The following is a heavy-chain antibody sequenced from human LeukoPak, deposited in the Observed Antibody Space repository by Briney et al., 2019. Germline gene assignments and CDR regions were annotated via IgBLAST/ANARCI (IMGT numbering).Heavy chain of an antibody. CDR1: GFTFSSYG. Sequence: GGSLRLSCAASGFTFSSYGMHWVRQAPGKGLEWVAFIRYDGSYKYYADSVKGRFTISRDNSKNTLYLQMNSLRPEDTAVYYCARHLIVSYYYDSSGYYFFDYWGQGTLVTVSS. V-gene: IGHV3-30*02. CDR3: ARHLIVSYYYDSSGYYFFDY. J-gene: IGHJ4*02. CDR2: IRYDGSYK. D-gene: IGHD3-22*01.